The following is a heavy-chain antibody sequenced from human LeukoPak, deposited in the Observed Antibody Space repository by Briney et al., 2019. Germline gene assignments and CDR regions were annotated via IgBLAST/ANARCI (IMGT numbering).Heavy chain of an antibody. Sequence: PGGTLRLSCSASGFTFSTYGMSWVRQAPGKGLEWVISISGSGSTTFYADSVKGRFTISRDNSKNTLYLQMNSLRAEDTAVYYCAKWARYCTNGVCYYFDYWGQGTLVTVSS. D-gene: IGHD2-8*01. CDR3: AKWARYCTNGVCYYFDY. CDR2: ISGSGSTT. V-gene: IGHV3-23*01. CDR1: GFTFSTYG. J-gene: IGHJ4*02.